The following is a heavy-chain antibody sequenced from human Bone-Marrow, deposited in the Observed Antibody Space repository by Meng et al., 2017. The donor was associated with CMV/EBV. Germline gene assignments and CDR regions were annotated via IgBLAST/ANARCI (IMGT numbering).Heavy chain of an antibody. D-gene: IGHD3-3*01. CDR2: IYYTGST. CDR3: ARGNVLRFFSPGPDAFDI. Sequence: SETLSLTCSVSGGSMRSYYWSWIRQPPGEGLEWIGYIYYTGSTDYNPSLKSRVTISVDTSKNQFSLKLSSVTAADTAVYYCARGNVLRFFSPGPDAFDIWGQGTMATVSS. CDR1: GGSMRSYY. V-gene: IGHV4-59*01. J-gene: IGHJ3*02.